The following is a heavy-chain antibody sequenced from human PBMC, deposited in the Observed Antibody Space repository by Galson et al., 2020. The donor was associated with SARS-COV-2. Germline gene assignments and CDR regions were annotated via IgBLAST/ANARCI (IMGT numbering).Heavy chain of an antibody. J-gene: IGHJ4*02. CDR1: GGSISSSSYY. Sequence: SETLSLTCTVSGGSISSSSYYWGWIRQPPGKGLEWIGSIYYSGSTYYNPSLKSRVTISVDTSKNQFSLKLSSVTAADTAVYYCARRSRHYDILTGYPYYFDYWGQGTLVTVSS. V-gene: IGHV4-39*01. CDR2: IYYSGST. CDR3: ARRSRHYDILTGYPYYFDY. D-gene: IGHD3-9*01.